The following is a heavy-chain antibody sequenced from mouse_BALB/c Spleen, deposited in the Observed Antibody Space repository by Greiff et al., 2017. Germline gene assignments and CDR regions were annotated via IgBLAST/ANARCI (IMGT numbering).Heavy chain of an antibody. CDR3: ARGPLLPYAMDY. J-gene: IGHJ4*01. CDR2: IDPANGNT. V-gene: IGHV14-3*02. CDR1: GFNIKDTY. Sequence: EVQLQQSGAELVKPGASVKLSCTASGFNIKDTYMHWVKQRPEQGLEWIGRIDPANGNTKYDPKFQGKATITADTSSNTAYLQLSSLTSEDTAVYYGARGPLLPYAMDYWGQGTSVTVSS.